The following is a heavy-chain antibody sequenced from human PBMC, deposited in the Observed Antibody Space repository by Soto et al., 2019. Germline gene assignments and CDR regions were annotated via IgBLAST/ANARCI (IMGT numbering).Heavy chain of an antibody. CDR2: IIPIFGTA. D-gene: IGHD2-2*01. J-gene: IGHJ6*02. Sequence: SVQVSCKHSGGTFITYAISLMLQAPEQVLEWMRCIIPIFGTANYAQKFQGRVTITADESTSTAYMELSSLRSEDTAVYYCARSRDIVVVPAAPGYYYYGMDVWGQGTTVTVSS. CDR3: ARSRDIVVVPAAPGYYYYGMDV. CDR1: GGTFITYA. V-gene: IGHV1-69*13.